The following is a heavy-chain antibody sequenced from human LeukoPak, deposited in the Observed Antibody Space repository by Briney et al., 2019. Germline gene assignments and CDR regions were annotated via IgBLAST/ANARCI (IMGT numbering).Heavy chain of an antibody. D-gene: IGHD3-3*01. CDR2: INPNSGGT. CDR3: ARGKRAYDFWSGYEYFDY. V-gene: IGHV1-2*02. Sequence: ASVKVSCKASGYTFTGYYMHWVRQAPGQGLEWMGWINPNSGGTNYAQKFQGRVTMTRDTSISTAYMELSRLRSDDTAVYYCARGKRAYDFWSGYEYFDYWGQGTLVTFSS. J-gene: IGHJ4*02. CDR1: GYTFTGYY.